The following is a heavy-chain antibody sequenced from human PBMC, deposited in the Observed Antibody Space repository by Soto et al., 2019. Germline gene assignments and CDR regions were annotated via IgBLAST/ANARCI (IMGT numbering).Heavy chain of an antibody. CDR1: GFTFSSYG. V-gene: IGHV3-30*18. CDR2: ISYDGSNK. CDR3: AKTLSGYSYDPSGIYHYGMDV. Sequence: QVQLVESGGGVVQPGRSLRLSCAASGFTFSSYGMHWVRHAPGKGLEWVAVISYDGSNKYYEDSVRGRFTISRDNTKNTLYLQMNSLIAEDTAVYYCAKTLSGYSYDPSGIYHYGMDVWGQGATVTVSS. J-gene: IGHJ6*02. D-gene: IGHD5-18*01.